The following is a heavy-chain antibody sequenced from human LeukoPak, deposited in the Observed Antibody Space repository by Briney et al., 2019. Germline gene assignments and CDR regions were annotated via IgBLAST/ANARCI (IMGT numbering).Heavy chain of an antibody. J-gene: IGHJ4*02. CDR1: GFTFSSYA. D-gene: IGHD3-10*01. Sequence: GGSLRLSCAASGFTFSSYAMSWVRQAPGKGLEWVSAISGSGGSTYYADSVKGRFTISRDNSKNTLYLQMNSLRAEDTAVYYCAKDRPVQYYYGSGSPPVTFDYWGQGTLVTVSS. CDR3: AKDRPVQYYYGSGSPPVTFDY. CDR2: ISGSGGST. V-gene: IGHV3-23*01.